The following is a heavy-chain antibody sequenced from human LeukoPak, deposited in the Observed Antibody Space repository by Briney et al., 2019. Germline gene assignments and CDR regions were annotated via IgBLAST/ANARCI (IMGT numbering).Heavy chain of an antibody. CDR3: ARPLDTIFGVVTWFDP. J-gene: IGHJ5*02. V-gene: IGHV1-2*02. Sequence: GASVKVSCKASGYTFTGYYMHWVRQAPGQGLEWMGWINPNSGGTNYAQKFQGRVTMTRDTSISTAYMELSRLRSDDTAVYYCARPLDTIFGVVTWFDPWGQGTLVTVSS. CDR2: INPNSGGT. D-gene: IGHD3-3*01. CDR1: GYTFTGYY.